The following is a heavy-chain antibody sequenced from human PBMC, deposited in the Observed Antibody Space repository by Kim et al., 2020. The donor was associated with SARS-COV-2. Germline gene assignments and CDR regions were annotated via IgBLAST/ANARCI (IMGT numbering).Heavy chain of an antibody. J-gene: IGHJ4*02. D-gene: IGHD6-13*01. Sequence: FQGRVTMTRNTSISTAYMELSSLRSEDTAVYYCARRYSSSWYDPAYYFDYWGQGTLVTVSS. CDR3: ARRYSSSWYDPAYYFDY. V-gene: IGHV1-8*01.